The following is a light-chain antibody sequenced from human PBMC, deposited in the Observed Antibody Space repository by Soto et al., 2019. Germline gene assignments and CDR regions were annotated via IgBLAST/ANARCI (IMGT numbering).Light chain of an antibody. CDR2: DAS. Sequence: EMVMTHSPATLSLSPGESATLSCRTRKSVFGYLAWYQHKPGQAPRLLIYDASTRATGVPARFSGSGSGADFTLTISRLEPEDFAVYYCQQRYSSPPSTFGQGTRLDIK. CDR1: KSVFGY. CDR3: QQRYSSPPST. V-gene: IGKV3-11*01. J-gene: IGKJ5*01.